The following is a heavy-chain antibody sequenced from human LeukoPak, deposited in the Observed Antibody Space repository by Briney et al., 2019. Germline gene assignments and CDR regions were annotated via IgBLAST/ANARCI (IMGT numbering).Heavy chain of an antibody. D-gene: IGHD1-26*01. CDR2: INWNDGSI. Sequence: GGSLRLSCAASGFNFEDHGMSWVRQAPGKGLEWVSGINWNDGSIGYADSVKGRFTISRDNAKNSLYLQMNSLRAEDTALYHCAKGGRDTSKYYFDYWGQGTQVTVSS. CDR1: GFNFEDHG. V-gene: IGHV3-20*01. J-gene: IGHJ4*02. CDR3: AKGGRDTSKYYFDY.